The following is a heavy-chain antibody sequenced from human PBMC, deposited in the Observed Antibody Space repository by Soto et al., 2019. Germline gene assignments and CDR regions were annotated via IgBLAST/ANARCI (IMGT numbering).Heavy chain of an antibody. CDR1: GGSISSSSYY. CDR2: IYYSGTS. J-gene: IGHJ4*02. Sequence: SETLSLTWSVAGGSISSSSYYWGWIRQPPGKGLEWSGSIYYSGTSYNNPSLKSRVTISVDTSKNQVSLKLNSVAAADTAVYYCARTYNYFDSWGPGTLVTVSS. CDR3: ARTYNYFDS. D-gene: IGHD2-2*02. V-gene: IGHV4-39*01.